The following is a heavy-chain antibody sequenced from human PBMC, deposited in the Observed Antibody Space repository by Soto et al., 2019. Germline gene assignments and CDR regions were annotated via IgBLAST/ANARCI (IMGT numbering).Heavy chain of an antibody. CDR1: GFTFSNFA. Sequence: QVQLVETGGGVVQPGRSLRLSCAASGFTFSNFAMRWVRQAPGKGLEWVALISYDGSNKYYADSVKGRFTISRDNSKNTLYLQMNSLRAEDTAVYYCARPVDDFWSGYYPGAFDIWGQGTMVTVSS. J-gene: IGHJ3*02. CDR3: ARPVDDFWSGYYPGAFDI. CDR2: ISYDGSNK. D-gene: IGHD3-3*01. V-gene: IGHV3-30-3*01.